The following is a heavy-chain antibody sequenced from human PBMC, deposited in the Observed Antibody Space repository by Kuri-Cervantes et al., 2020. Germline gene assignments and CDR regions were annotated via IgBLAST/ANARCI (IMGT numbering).Heavy chain of an antibody. V-gene: IGHV4-59*08. D-gene: IGHD4-17*01. CDR2: IYYSGST. Sequence: SETLSLTCTVSGGSISSYYWSWIRQPPGKGLEWNGYIYYSGSTYYNPSLKSRVTISVDTSKNQFSLKLSSVTAADTAVYYCARNSPPTGWFDPWGQGTLVTVSS. CDR1: GGSISSYY. J-gene: IGHJ5*02. CDR3: ARNSPPTGWFDP.